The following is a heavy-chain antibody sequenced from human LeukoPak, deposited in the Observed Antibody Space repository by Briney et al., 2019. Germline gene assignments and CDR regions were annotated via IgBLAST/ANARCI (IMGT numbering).Heavy chain of an antibody. J-gene: IGHJ5*02. Sequence: SETLSLTCTFSGGSINGRWLSWIRQSPGKGLEWIGYIHFTGSTNYNPSLNGRATASVDASKNQFSLKLTSVTAADTAVYYCAGLHFQAAEEFGPWGRGTLVTVSS. CDR2: IHFTGST. CDR3: AGLHFQAAEEFGP. V-gene: IGHV4-59*03. CDR1: GGSINGRW. D-gene: IGHD6-25*01.